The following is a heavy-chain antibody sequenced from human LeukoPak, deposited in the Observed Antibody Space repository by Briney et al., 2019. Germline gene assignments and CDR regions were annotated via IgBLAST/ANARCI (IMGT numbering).Heavy chain of an antibody. D-gene: IGHD3-9*01. Sequence: GASVKVSCKASGYTFTSYGISWVRQAPGQGLEWMGWISAYNGNTNYAQKLQGGVTMTTDTSTSTAYMELRSLRSDDTAVYYCAIGVLDYDILTGYYPDWGQGTLVTVSS. CDR1: GYTFTSYG. CDR2: ISAYNGNT. CDR3: AIGVLDYDILTGYYPD. V-gene: IGHV1-18*01. J-gene: IGHJ4*02.